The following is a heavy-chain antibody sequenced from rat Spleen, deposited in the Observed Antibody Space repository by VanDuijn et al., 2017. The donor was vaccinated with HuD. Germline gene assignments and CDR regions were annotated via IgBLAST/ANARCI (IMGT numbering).Heavy chain of an antibody. Sequence: QVQLKESGPGLVQPSQTLSLTCTVSGFSLTSYHVSWVRQPPGKGLEWIAAISSGGSTYYNSALKSRLSISRDTSKSQVFLKMNSLQTEDTAMYFCANYRYWGQGVMVTVSS. CDR2: ISSGGST. CDR1: GFSLTSYH. D-gene: IGHD1-4*01. J-gene: IGHJ2*01. V-gene: IGHV2-6*01. CDR3: ANYRY.